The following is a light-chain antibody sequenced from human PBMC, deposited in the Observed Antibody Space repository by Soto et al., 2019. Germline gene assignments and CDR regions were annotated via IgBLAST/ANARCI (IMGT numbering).Light chain of an antibody. CDR1: SSDLGGYNY. V-gene: IGLV2-14*01. Sequence: QSVLTQPASVSGSPGQSITISCTGTSSDLGGYNYVSWYQQHPGKAPKLIIYDVSNRPSGVSNRFSGSKSGNTASLTISGLPAEDEADYYCSSYTSSNTVIFGGGTKLTVL. CDR3: SSYTSSNTVI. J-gene: IGLJ2*01. CDR2: DVS.